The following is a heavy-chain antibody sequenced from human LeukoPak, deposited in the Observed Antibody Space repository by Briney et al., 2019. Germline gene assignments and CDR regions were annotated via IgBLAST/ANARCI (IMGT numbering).Heavy chain of an antibody. Sequence: GRSLRLSCAASGFTFSSYGMHWVRQAPGKGLEWVAVISYDGSNKYYADSVKGRFTISRDNSKNTLYLQMNSLRAEDTAVYYCAKDQPDILTGYSDYGMDVWGQGTTVTVSS. CDR3: AKDQPDILTGYSDYGMDV. CDR1: GFTFSSYG. J-gene: IGHJ6*02. D-gene: IGHD3-9*01. V-gene: IGHV3-30*18. CDR2: ISYDGSNK.